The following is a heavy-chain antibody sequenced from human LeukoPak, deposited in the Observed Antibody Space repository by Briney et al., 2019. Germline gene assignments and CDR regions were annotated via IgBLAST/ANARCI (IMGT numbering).Heavy chain of an antibody. Sequence: GSSVKVSCKASGGTFTSYTVSWVRQAPGQGLEWMGRIIPMSGTVKYAQKFQGRVTITTDESTSTAYMELSSLRSEDPAVYYCATTDYGGQGTLVTVSS. J-gene: IGHJ4*02. CDR3: ATTDY. CDR1: GGTFTSYT. V-gene: IGHV1-69*05. CDR2: IIPMSGTV.